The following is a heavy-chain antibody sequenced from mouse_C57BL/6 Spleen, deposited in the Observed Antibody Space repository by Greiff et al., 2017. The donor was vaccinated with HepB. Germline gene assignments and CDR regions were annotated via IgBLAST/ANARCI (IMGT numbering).Heavy chain of an antibody. V-gene: IGHV1-42*01. CDR2: ISPGTGGT. Sequence: VKLLQSGPELVTPGASVKISCKASGYSFTGYYMNWVKQRPAKRLEWIGEISPGTGGTTYKQKFKAKATLTEDKSSSTAYMQLKSLPSEDTAVYYCARGVPLCYYDGADYLDYWGHGTTLTVSS. J-gene: IGHJ2*01. D-gene: IGHD1-1*01. CDR1: GYSFTGYY. CDR3: ARGVPLCYYDGADYLDY.